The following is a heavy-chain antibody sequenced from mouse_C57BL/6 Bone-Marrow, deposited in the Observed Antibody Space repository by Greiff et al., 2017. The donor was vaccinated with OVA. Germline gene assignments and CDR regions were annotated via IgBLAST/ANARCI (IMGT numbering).Heavy chain of an antibody. CDR2: IYPGGGYT. V-gene: IGHV1-63*01. Sequence: LQESGAELVRPGTSVKMSCKASGYTFTNYWIGWAKQRPGHGLEWIGDIYPGGGYTNYNEKFKGKATLTAEKSSSTAYMQFSSLTSEDSAIYYCARKGLGRGYFDVWGTGTTVTVSS. CDR1: GYTFTNYW. J-gene: IGHJ1*03. D-gene: IGHD4-1*01. CDR3: ARKGLGRGYFDV.